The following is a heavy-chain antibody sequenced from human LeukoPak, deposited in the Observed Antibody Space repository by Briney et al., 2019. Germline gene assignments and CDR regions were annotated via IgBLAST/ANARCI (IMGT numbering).Heavy chain of an antibody. D-gene: IGHD2-8*02. J-gene: IGHJ4*02. CDR1: GGSISSYQ. Sequence: SETLSLTCTVSGGSISSYQWSWIRQPPGKGLEWIGYISYSGFTNYNPSLKSRVTISLDTSKNQFSLKLTSVTTADTAVYYCAGHHPRNTVDFWGQGTLVTVSS. CDR3: AGHHPRNTVDF. CDR2: ISYSGFT. V-gene: IGHV4-59*08.